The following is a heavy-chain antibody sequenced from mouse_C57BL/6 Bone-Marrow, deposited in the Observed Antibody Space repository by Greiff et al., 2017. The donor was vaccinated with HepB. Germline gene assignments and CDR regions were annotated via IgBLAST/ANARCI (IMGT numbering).Heavy chain of an antibody. D-gene: IGHD2-5*01. Sequence: EVKLMESGGGLVQPGGSLKLSCAASGFTFSDYGMAWVRQAPRKGPEWVAFISNLAYSIYYADTVTGRFTISRENAKNTLYLEMSSLRSEDTAMYYCARHGAYYSNLFDVWGTGTTVTVSS. V-gene: IGHV5-15*01. J-gene: IGHJ1*03. CDR3: ARHGAYYSNLFDV. CDR1: GFTFSDYG. CDR2: ISNLAYSI.